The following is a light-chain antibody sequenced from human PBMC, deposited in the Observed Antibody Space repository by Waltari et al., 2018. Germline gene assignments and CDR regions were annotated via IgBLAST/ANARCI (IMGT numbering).Light chain of an antibody. J-gene: IGLJ3*02. CDR1: SSDIGTYDY. V-gene: IGLV2-14*03. CDR3: SSFTTRSTWV. CDR2: DVS. Sequence: LTQPASVSGSPGQSITISCTGTSSDIGTYDYVSWYQQHPGEAPTLILYDVSHRPSGVPNRFSGSKSDNTASLTISGLQAEDESDYYCSSFTTRSTWVFGGGTKLTVL.